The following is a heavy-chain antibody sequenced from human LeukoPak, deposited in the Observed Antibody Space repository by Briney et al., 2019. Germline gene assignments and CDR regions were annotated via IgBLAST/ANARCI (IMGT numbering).Heavy chain of an antibody. V-gene: IGHV4-61*01. D-gene: IGHD5-24*01. CDR3: ARDRGRDGYNRHFDY. J-gene: IGHJ4*02. CDR1: GVSISSSSYY. Sequence: KASETLSLTCTVSGVSISSSSYYWGWVRQPPGKGLEWIGNIYYSGSTNYNPSLKSRVTISVDTSKNQFSLKLSSVTAADTAVYYCARDRGRDGYNRHFDYWGQGTLVTVSS. CDR2: IYYSGST.